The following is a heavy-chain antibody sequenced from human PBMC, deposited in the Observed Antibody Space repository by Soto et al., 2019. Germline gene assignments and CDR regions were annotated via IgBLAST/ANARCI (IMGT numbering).Heavy chain of an antibody. CDR1: GYTFTDYY. CDR2: INPNSGDT. J-gene: IGHJ6*02. D-gene: IGHD6-6*01. Sequence: QAQLVQSGAEVKKPGASMKVSCKASGYTFTDYYMHWARQAPGQGLEWMGWINPNSGDTKYAQKFQGWITMTRDTSISTAYMELSRLRSGDTAIYYCARVIGSSSSSVFGGMDVWGQGTTVTVFS. V-gene: IGHV1-2*04. CDR3: ARVIGSSSSSVFGGMDV.